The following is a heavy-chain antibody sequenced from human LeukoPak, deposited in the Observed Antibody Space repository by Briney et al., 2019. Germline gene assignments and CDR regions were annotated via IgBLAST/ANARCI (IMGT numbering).Heavy chain of an antibody. CDR1: GGTFSSYA. V-gene: IGHV1-69*04. CDR2: TIPIFGIA. Sequence: GFSVKVSCKASGGTFSSYAISWVRQAPGQGLEWMGRTIPIFGIANYAQKFQGRVTITADKSTSTAYMELSSLRSEDTAVYYCARIWEVGWYAYWGQGTLVTVSS. CDR3: ARIWEVGWYAY. J-gene: IGHJ4*02. D-gene: IGHD6-19*01.